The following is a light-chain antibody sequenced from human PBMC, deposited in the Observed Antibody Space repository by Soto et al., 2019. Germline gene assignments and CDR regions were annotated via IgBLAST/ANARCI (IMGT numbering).Light chain of an antibody. J-gene: IGKJ4*01. CDR2: SIS. V-gene: IGKV1-39*01. Sequence: DIQLTQSPSSLSASVGDRVSITCRTSQTISTFLNWYHHRPGQAPKLLIYSISNLQSGVPSRFSGGGAGTEFNLTISSLQPEDVGSYSCQQTYGLHPTFGGGTRVQIK. CDR1: QTISTF. CDR3: QQTYGLHPT.